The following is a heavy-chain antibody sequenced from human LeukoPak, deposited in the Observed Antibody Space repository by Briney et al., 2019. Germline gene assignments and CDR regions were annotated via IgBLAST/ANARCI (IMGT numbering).Heavy chain of an antibody. CDR2: INHSGST. CDR3: ARGVVGANNWFDP. V-gene: IGHV4-34*01. CDR1: GGSFSGYY. D-gene: IGHD1-26*01. J-gene: IGHJ5*02. Sequence: PSETLSLTCAVYGGSFSGYYWSWIRQTPGKGLEWIGEINHSGSTNYNPSLKSRVTISVDTSKNQFSLKLSSVTAADTAVYYCARGVVGANNWFDPWGQGTLVTVSS.